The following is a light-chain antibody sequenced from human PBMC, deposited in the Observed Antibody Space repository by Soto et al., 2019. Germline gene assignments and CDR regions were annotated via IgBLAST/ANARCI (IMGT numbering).Light chain of an antibody. V-gene: IGLV1-44*01. Sequence: QSVLTQPHSASGTPGQRVTISCSGSSSNIGSKHVNWYQQLQGAAPKLLIHNTNQRPSGVPDRFSGSKSGTSASLAISGLQSDDEAHYYCAAWDDSLNGLVFGGGTKLTVL. CDR1: SSNIGSKH. CDR3: AAWDDSLNGLV. J-gene: IGLJ2*01. CDR2: NTN.